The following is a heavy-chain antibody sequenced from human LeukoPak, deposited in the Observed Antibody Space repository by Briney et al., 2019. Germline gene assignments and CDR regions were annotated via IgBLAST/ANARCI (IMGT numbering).Heavy chain of an antibody. V-gene: IGHV3-48*03. CDR3: ARGRWRGWY. D-gene: IGHD4-23*01. CDR1: GFTFSSYA. CDR2: ISSSDSTI. J-gene: IGHJ4*02. Sequence: GGSLRLSCAASGFTFSSYAMHWVRQAPGKGLEWVSYISSSDSTIYYADSVKGRFTISRDNAKNSLYLQMNSLRAEDTAVYYCARGRWRGWYWGQGTLVTVSS.